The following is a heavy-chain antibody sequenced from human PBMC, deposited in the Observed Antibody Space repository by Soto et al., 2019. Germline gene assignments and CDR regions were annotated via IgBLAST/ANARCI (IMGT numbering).Heavy chain of an antibody. CDR1: GGSISSSSYY. Sequence: LSLTCTVSGGSISSSSYYWGWIRQPPGKGLEWIGSIYYSGSTYYNPSLKSRVTISVDTSKNQFSLKLSSVTAADTAVYYCARHSRGYSYEGNWFDPWGQGTLVTVSS. D-gene: IGHD5-18*01. CDR2: IYYSGST. CDR3: ARHSRGYSYEGNWFDP. J-gene: IGHJ5*02. V-gene: IGHV4-39*01.